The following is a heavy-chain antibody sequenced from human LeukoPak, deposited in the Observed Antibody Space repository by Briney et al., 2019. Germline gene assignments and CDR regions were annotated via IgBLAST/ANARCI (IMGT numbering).Heavy chain of an antibody. J-gene: IGHJ4*02. CDR3: ARDILMVGATHYFDY. V-gene: IGHV4-59*01. D-gene: IGHD1-26*01. CDR1: GSSITTYY. CDR2: IHHSVSP. Sequence: KPSETLSLTCTVSGSSITTYYWSWLRQSPGRGLEWIGYIHHSVSPTYNPSLKSRVTISVDTSKNQFSLKVSSVTAADTAVYYCARDILMVGATHYFDYWGQGTLVTVSS.